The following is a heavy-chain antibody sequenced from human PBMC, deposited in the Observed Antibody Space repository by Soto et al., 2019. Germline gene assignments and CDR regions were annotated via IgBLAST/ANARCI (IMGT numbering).Heavy chain of an antibody. J-gene: IGHJ4*02. Sequence: GASVKVSCKASGYTFTSHARQWVRQAPGQSLEWMGWINAGNGNTKYSQKFQGRVTITRDTSASTAYMELSSLRSEDTAVFYCASDCLSGGDCSEIPFHYWGQGTLVTVSS. D-gene: IGHD2-21*02. CDR1: GYTFTSHA. CDR2: INAGNGNT. CDR3: ASDCLSGGDCSEIPFHY. V-gene: IGHV1-3*01.